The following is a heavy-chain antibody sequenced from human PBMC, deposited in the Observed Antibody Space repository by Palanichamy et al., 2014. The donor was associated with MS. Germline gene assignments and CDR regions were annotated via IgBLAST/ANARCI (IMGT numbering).Heavy chain of an antibody. CDR2: IYYSGST. V-gene: IGHV4-39*01. CDR3: ASGVGATSPLDY. Sequence: QLQLQESGPGLVKPSETLSLTCTVSGGSISSSSYYWGWIRQPPGKGLEWIGSIYYSGSTYYNPSLKSRVTISVDTSKNQFSLKLSSVTAADTAVYYCASGVGATSPLDYWGQGTLVTVSS. J-gene: IGHJ4*02. D-gene: IGHD1-26*01. CDR1: GGSISSSSYY.